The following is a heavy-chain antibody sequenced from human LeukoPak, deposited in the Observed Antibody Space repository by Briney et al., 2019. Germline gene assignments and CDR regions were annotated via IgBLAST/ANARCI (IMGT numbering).Heavy chain of an antibody. V-gene: IGHV4-39*01. J-gene: IGHJ5*02. Sequence: PSETLSLTCTVSGGFIYSDSYYWGWIRQPPGKGLEWIGSIYYIGSTYYNPSLESRVTISVDTSKNQFSLNLSSVTAADTAVYYCARIGTAWYKWFDPWGQGTLVTVSS. CDR1: GGFIYSDSYY. D-gene: IGHD6-19*01. CDR2: IYYIGST. CDR3: ARIGTAWYKWFDP.